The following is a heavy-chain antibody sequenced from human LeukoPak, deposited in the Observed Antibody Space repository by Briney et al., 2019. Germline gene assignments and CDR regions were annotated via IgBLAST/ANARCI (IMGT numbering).Heavy chain of an antibody. D-gene: IGHD3-22*01. Sequence: PSETLSLTCAVYGGSFSSYYWSWIRQPPGKGLEWIGYIYYSGSTNYNPSLKSRVTISVDTSKNQFSLKLSSVTAADTAVYYCARGGDSSGYYYPVFDYWGQGTLVTVSS. V-gene: IGHV4-59*01. CDR3: ARGGDSSGYYYPVFDY. CDR1: GGSFSSYY. CDR2: IYYSGST. J-gene: IGHJ4*02.